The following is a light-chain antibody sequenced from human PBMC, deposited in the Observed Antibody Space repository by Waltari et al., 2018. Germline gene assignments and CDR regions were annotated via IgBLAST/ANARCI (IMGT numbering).Light chain of an antibody. CDR2: DVS. Sequence: QSALTQPASVSGSPGQSITISCPGTSSAVGGYNFVSWYHHHPGKAPKHLIYDVSNRPSGVANRFSGSKSGNTASLTISGLQAEDEADYYCSSYTSSSTVLFGGGTKLTVL. CDR1: SSAVGGYNF. J-gene: IGLJ2*01. CDR3: SSYTSSSTVL. V-gene: IGLV2-14*03.